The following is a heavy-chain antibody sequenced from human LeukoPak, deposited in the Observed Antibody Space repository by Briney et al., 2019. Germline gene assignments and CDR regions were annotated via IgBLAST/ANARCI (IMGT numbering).Heavy chain of an antibody. CDR1: GYTFTGYY. Sequence: ASVKVSCKASGYTFTGYYMHWVRQAPAQGLEWVGRINPNSGGTNYAQKFRGRVTMTRDTPLNTAYMELSRLRSDHTAVYYCAREGRKYSNNAYWGQGTLVTVSS. D-gene: IGHD1-26*01. J-gene: IGHJ4*02. V-gene: IGHV1-2*06. CDR3: AREGRKYSNNAY. CDR2: INPNSGGT.